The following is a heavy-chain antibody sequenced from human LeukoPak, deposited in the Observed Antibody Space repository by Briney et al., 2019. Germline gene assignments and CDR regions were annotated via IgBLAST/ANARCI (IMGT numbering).Heavy chain of an antibody. CDR3: AKDIVGATSDSNLDY. V-gene: IGHV3-53*01. CDR2: IYSGGNT. Sequence: PGGSLRLSCTVSGFTVSSNSMSWVRQAPGKGLEWASFIYSGGNTHYSDSVKGRFTISRDNSKNTLYLQMNSLRAEDTAVYYCAKDIVGATSDSNLDYWGQGTLVTVSS. D-gene: IGHD1-26*01. CDR1: GFTVSSNS. J-gene: IGHJ4*02.